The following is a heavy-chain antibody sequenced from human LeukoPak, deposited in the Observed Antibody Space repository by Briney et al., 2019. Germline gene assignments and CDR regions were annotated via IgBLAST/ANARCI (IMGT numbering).Heavy chain of an antibody. J-gene: IGHJ4*02. CDR1: GFTFSSYG. D-gene: IGHD7-27*01. V-gene: IGHV3-23*01. CDR2: ISGSGGST. CDR3: ARDGDWGRYDH. Sequence: GGTLRLSCAAFGFTFSSYGMSWVRQAPGKGLEWVSAISGSGGSTYYADSVKGRFTISRDNSKNTLYLQMNSLRAEDTAVYYCARDGDWGRYDHWGQGTLVIVSS.